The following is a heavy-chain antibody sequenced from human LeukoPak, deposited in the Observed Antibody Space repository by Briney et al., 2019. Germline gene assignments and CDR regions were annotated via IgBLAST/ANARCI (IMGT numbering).Heavy chain of an antibody. CDR1: GYRFSSSG. CDR3: AKVRDSDNWWGAFDI. V-gene: IGHV1-18*01. Sequence: ASVSVSCKASGYRFSSSGITWVRQAPGQGPEWMGWISTVNGNSRYAQNFQGRVTLTTDTSTNTAHLELTSLRSDDTAIYYCAKVRDSDNWWGAFDIWGQGTMVTVSS. CDR2: ISTVNGNS. J-gene: IGHJ3*02. D-gene: IGHD1-1*01.